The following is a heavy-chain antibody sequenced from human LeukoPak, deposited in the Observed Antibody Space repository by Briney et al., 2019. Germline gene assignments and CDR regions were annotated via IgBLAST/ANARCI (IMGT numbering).Heavy chain of an antibody. Sequence: GGSLRLSCAASGFAYRDFAMSWVRQAPGKGLAWVSAVPNSGNTTYYADSVNGRFIISKDNSKSTLHLQLNSQRAEDTAIDFCARHRNFGADFAIDYWGQGTLVTVSS. V-gene: IGHV3-23*01. CDR1: GFAYRDFA. J-gene: IGHJ4*02. D-gene: IGHD2-21*01. CDR2: VPNSGNTT. CDR3: ARHRNFGADFAIDY.